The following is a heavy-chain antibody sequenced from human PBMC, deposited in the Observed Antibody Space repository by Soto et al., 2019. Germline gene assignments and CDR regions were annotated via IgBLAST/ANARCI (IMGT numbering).Heavy chain of an antibody. D-gene: IGHD2-15*01. CDR1: GFTFSSYW. V-gene: IGHV3-7*01. Sequence: VGSLRLSCAASGFTFSSYWMSWVRQAPGKGLEWVANIKQDGSEKYYVDSVKGRFTISRDNAENSLYLQMNSLRGEDTAVYYCARYCSGGSCYDYWGQGTLVTVSS. CDR3: ARYCSGGSCYDY. J-gene: IGHJ4*03. CDR2: IKQDGSEK.